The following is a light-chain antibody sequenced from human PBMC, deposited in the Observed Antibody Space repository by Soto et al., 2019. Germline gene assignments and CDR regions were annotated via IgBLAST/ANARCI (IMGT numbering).Light chain of an antibody. CDR2: EVN. CDR1: INDVGGFKY. V-gene: IGLV2-14*01. CDR3: ASYRYASAYV. J-gene: IGLJ1*01. Sequence: QSALTQPASVSGFPGQSITISCTGTINDVGGFKYVSWYQQKAGKGPKLMISEVNNRPSGVSDRFSGSKSGDTASLTISGLQADDEADYYCASYRYASAYVFGTGTKVTVL.